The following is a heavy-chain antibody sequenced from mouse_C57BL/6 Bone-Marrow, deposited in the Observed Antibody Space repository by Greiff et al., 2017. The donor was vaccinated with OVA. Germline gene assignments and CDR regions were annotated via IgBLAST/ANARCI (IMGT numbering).Heavy chain of an antibody. V-gene: IGHV1-80*01. CDR3: AREGLLLRFFDY. J-gene: IGHJ2*01. CDR1: GYAFSSYW. Sequence: VQLQQSGAELVKPGASVKISCKASGYAFSSYWMNWVKQRPGKGLEWIGQIYPGDGDTNYNGKFKGKATLTADKSSSTAYMQLSSLTSEDSAVYFCAREGLLLRFFDYWGQGTTLTVSS. CDR2: IYPGDGDT. D-gene: IGHD1-1*01.